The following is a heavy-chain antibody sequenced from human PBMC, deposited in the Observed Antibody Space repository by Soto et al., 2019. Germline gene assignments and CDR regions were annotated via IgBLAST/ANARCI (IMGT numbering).Heavy chain of an antibody. Sequence: QVHLVESGGGVVQPGRSLRLSCAASGFTFSNYGIHWVRQAPGKGLEWVAVISYDGNNKYYADSGEGRFTISRDNSKNTVYLQINSRRDEDTAMYYCAKDTGYCTKGVCLSNWFDSWGQGTLVTVSS. D-gene: IGHD2-8*01. CDR3: AKDTGYCTKGVCLSNWFDS. V-gene: IGHV3-30*18. CDR1: GFTFSNYG. J-gene: IGHJ5*01. CDR2: ISYDGNNK.